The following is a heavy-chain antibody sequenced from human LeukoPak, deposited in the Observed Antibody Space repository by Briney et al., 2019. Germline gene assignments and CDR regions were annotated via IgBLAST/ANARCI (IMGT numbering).Heavy chain of an antibody. V-gene: IGHV5-51*01. Sequence: GESLKISCKGSAYSFTNYWIVWVRQMPGKGLEWMGIIYPGDSNTRYSPSFQGQVTISVDRSISTAYLQWSRLQASDTAMYYCARGNSGNWFDPWGQGTLATVSS. CDR2: IYPGDSNT. CDR3: ARGNSGNWFDP. D-gene: IGHD2/OR15-2a*01. CDR1: AYSFTNYW. J-gene: IGHJ5*02.